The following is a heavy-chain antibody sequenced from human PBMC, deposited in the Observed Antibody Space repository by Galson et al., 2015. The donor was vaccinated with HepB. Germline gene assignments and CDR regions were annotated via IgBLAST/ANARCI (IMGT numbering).Heavy chain of an antibody. V-gene: IGHV3-30*18. CDR1: GFAFNSYG. J-gene: IGHJ2*01. CDR2: VSYDGSSK. Sequence: SLRLSCAASGFAFNSYGMHWVRQAPGKGLEWVAVVSYDGSSKYFADSVKGRFTISRDDSKNTLYLHVNSLRAEDTAVYYCAKDRTASPPYWYFDLWGRGTLVTVSS. CDR3: AKDRTASPPYWYFDL.